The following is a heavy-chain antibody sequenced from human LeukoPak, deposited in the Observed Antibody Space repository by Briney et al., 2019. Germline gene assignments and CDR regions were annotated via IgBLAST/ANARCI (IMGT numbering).Heavy chain of an antibody. CDR1: GYTLTELS. J-gene: IGHJ3*02. Sequence: ASVKVSCKVSGYTLTELSMHWVRQAPGKGREWMGGFDPEDGETIYAQKFQGRVTMTEDTSTDTAYMELSSLRSEDTAVYYCATEDRMVRGVIGAFDIWGQGTMVTVSS. CDR3: ATEDRMVRGVIGAFDI. V-gene: IGHV1-24*01. D-gene: IGHD3-10*01. CDR2: FDPEDGET.